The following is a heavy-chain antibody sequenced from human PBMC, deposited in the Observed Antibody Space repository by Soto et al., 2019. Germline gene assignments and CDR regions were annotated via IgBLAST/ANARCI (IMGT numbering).Heavy chain of an antibody. CDR2: INSEGSST. CDR1: GFTFSSYW. CDR3: ATAVHFDY. V-gene: IGHV3-74*01. Sequence: EVQLVESGGGLVQPGGSLRLSCAASGFTFSSYWMHWVRQAPGKGLVWVSRINSEGSSTSYPDSVKGQFTISRDNAKNTPDLQMNSLRAENTAVYYCATAVHFDYWGQGALVTVCS. J-gene: IGHJ4*02. D-gene: IGHD2-2*01.